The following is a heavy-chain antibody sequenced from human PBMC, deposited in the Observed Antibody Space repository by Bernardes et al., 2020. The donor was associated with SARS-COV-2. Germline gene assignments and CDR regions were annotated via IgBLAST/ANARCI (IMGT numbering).Heavy chain of an antibody. Sequence: SATLSLTCTVSGGSISSSSYYWGWIRQPPGKGLEWIGSIYYSGSTYYNPSLKSRVTISVDTSKNQFSLKLSSVTAADTAVYYCARYYGSGSYTDAFDIWGQGTMVTVSS. V-gene: IGHV4-39*01. CDR2: IYYSGST. CDR3: ARYYGSGSYTDAFDI. CDR1: GGSISSSSYY. J-gene: IGHJ3*02. D-gene: IGHD3-10*01.